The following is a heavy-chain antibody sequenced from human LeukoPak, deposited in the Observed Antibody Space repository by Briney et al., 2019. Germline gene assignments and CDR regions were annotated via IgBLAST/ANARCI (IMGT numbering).Heavy chain of an antibody. CDR2: IIPILGIA. Sequence: GASVKVSCKASGGTFSSYAISWVRQAPGQGLEWMGRIIPILGIANYAQKFQGRVTITADKSTSTAYMELSSLRSEDTAVYYCARDPIGSGSYHEGGYWGQGTLVTVSS. CDR1: GGTFSSYA. V-gene: IGHV1-69*04. J-gene: IGHJ4*02. D-gene: IGHD1-26*01. CDR3: ARDPIGSGSYHEGGY.